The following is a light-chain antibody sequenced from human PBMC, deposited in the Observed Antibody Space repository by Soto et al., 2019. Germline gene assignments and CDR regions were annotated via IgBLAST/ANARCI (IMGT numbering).Light chain of an antibody. CDR2: EVS. CDR1: SSDVGGYNY. Sequence: QSVLTQPASVSGSPGQSITISCTGTSSDVGGYNYVSWYQQHPGKAPKLMIYEVSNRPSGVSNRFFGSKSGNTASLTISGLQTEDEADYYCSSFTSINTLVFGGGTKLTVL. CDR3: SSFTSINTLV. J-gene: IGLJ3*02. V-gene: IGLV2-14*01.